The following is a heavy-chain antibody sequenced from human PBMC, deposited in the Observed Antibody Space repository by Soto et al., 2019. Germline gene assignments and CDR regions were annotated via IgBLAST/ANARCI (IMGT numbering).Heavy chain of an antibody. Sequence: PSETLSLTCTVSGGSISSGGYYWSWIRQHPGKGLEWIGYIYYSGSTYYNPSLKSRVTISVDTSKNQFSLELSSVTAADTAVYYCARRVDTAMVQNYYFDYWGQGTLVTVSS. V-gene: IGHV4-31*03. D-gene: IGHD5-18*01. J-gene: IGHJ4*02. CDR3: ARRVDTAMVQNYYFDY. CDR2: IYYSGST. CDR1: GGSISSGGYY.